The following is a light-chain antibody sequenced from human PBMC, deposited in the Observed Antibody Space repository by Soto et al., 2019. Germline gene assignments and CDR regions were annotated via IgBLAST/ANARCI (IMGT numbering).Light chain of an antibody. CDR3: QQYNNWPPWT. Sequence: EIVLTQSPATLSVSPGERVTLSCRASQSVSSNLAWYQQKPCQAPRLLIYGASTRATGNPARFSGSGSGTECTLTISGLQSEDFAVYYCQQYNNWPPWTFGQGTKVEIK. CDR1: QSVSSN. V-gene: IGKV3-15*01. J-gene: IGKJ1*01. CDR2: GAS.